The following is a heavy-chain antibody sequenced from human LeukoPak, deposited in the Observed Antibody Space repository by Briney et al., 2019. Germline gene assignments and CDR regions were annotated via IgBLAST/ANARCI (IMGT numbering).Heavy chain of an antibody. J-gene: IGHJ4*02. CDR2: ISGRDGST. V-gene: IGHV3-23*01. Sequence: GGSLRLSCAASGFTFGSYTMSWVRQAPGKGLEWVSAISGRDGSTYYADSVKGRFSISRDNSKNTVPLQMDSLRAEDTAQYYCAKGGDYFDTSGYYYEGYFDYWGQGTLVTVSS. CDR1: GFTFGSYT. D-gene: IGHD3-22*01. CDR3: AKGGDYFDTSGYYYEGYFDY.